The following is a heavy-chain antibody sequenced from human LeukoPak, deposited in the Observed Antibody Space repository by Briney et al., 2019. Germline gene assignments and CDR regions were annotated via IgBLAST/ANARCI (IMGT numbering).Heavy chain of an antibody. CDR1: GFMFSSYA. J-gene: IGHJ4*02. CDR3: ASPLIYDYTNRFSQY. CDR2: ISYDGSNK. Sequence: GGSLRLSCAASGFMFSSYAMYWVRQAPGKGLEWVAVISYDGSNKNYADSVKGRFTISRDNSRNTLYLQMNSLRAEDTAVYYCASPLIYDYTNRFSQYWGQGTLVTVSS. V-gene: IGHV3-30*03. D-gene: IGHD4-11*01.